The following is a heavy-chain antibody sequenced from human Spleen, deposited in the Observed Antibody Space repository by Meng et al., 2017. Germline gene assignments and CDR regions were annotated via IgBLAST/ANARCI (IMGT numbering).Heavy chain of an antibody. D-gene: IGHD4-17*01. J-gene: IGHJ4*02. CDR1: GFTFSSFE. V-gene: IGHV3-48*03. CDR3: TRNGDYGYYFDY. Sequence: GESLKISCAASGFTFSSFEMNWVRQAPGKGLEWVSYISGTTTTIYYADSVKGRFSISRDNAKNSLYLQMNSLRAEDTAVYYCTRNGDYGYYFDYWGQGTLVTVSS. CDR2: ISGTTTTI.